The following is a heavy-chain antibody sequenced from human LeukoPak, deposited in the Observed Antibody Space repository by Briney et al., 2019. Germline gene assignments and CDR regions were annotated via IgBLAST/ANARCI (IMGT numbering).Heavy chain of an antibody. CDR2: IIPIFGTS. V-gene: IGHV1-69*13. J-gene: IGHJ4*02. D-gene: IGHD3-9*01. CDR3: ATEPPAGDILTGYYLDY. Sequence: SVKVSCKASGGTFSSYAFTWVRPAPGQGLEWMGGIIPIFGTSNYAQKFRGRVTFTADESTSTAYMELSSLRSDDTAVYFCATEPPAGDILTGYYLDYWGQGTLVTVSS. CDR1: GGTFSSYA.